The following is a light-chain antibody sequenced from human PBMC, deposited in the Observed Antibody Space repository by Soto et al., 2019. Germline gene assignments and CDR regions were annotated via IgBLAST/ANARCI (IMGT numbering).Light chain of an antibody. CDR2: EVS. CDR1: SSDVDAYNY. Sequence: QSALTQPASVSGSPGQSITISCTGTSSDVDAYNYVSWFQQHPGTAPKLLIFEVSNRPSGVSHRFSGSKSGNTASLTISGLQAEDGADYYCSSYTSSITLVFGTGTKLTVL. J-gene: IGLJ1*01. CDR3: SSYTSSITLV. V-gene: IGLV2-14*01.